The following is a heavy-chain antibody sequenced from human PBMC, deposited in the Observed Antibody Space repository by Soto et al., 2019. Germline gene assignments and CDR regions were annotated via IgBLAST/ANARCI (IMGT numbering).Heavy chain of an antibody. Sequence: GGSLRLSCAASGFTLSTYSMNWVSQGPGKGLEWVSSISSISSYIYYADSTKGRFTISRDNAKNSLFLEMTSLRAEDTAVYYCARGAGYGSSCDYYYYYYGLGVWGQGTTVTGSS. D-gene: IGHD6-6*01. CDR2: ISSISSYI. CDR1: GFTLSTYS. CDR3: ARGAGYGSSCDYYYYYYGLGV. V-gene: IGHV3-21*01. J-gene: IGHJ6*01.